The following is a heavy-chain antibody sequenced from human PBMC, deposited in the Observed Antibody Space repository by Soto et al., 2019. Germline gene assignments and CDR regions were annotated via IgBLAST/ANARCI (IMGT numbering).Heavy chain of an antibody. CDR2: ISSNGGST. J-gene: IGHJ5*01. CDR3: VKGKYSSSCLLDWFDP. Sequence: GGSLRLSCSGSGFTFSSYAMHWVRQAPGKGLEYASAISSNGGSTYYADSVKGRFTISRDNSKKTLYLQMTSLRVEDTAVYYCVKGKYSSSCLLDWFDPWGQGAVVTVSS. V-gene: IGHV3-64D*06. D-gene: IGHD6-6*01. CDR1: GFTFSSYA.